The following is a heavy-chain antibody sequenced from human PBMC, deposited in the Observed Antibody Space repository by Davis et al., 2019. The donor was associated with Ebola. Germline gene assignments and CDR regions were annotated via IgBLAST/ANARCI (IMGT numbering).Heavy chain of an antibody. CDR2: INHSGST. CDR1: GGSFSGYY. V-gene: IGHV4-34*01. J-gene: IGHJ6*02. D-gene: IGHD6-13*01. Sequence: SETLSLTCAVYGGSFSGYYWSWIRQPPGKGLEWIGEINHSGSTNYNPSLKSRVTISVDTSKNQFSLQLNSVTPEDTAVYYCARGPIYSSSWYWSSDGMDVWGQGTTVTVSS. CDR3: ARGPIYSSSWYWSSDGMDV.